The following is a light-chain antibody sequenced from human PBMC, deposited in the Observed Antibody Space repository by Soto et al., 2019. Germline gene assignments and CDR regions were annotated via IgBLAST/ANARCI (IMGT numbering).Light chain of an antibody. CDR2: GTS. Sequence: EIVMTQSPGTLSLSRGERATLSCMASERIYSAYLGWYQQKPGQAPRILIYGTSSRATGITDRFSGSGSGTDFTLTISRLEPEDFAVYYCQQYGSSLWTVGQGTQVDIK. V-gene: IGKV3-20*01. J-gene: IGKJ1*01. CDR1: ERIYSAY. CDR3: QQYGSSLWT.